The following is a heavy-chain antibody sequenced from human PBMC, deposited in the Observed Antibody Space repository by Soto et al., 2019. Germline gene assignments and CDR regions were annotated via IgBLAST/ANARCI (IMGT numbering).Heavy chain of an antibody. D-gene: IGHD2-15*01. Sequence: GGSLRLSCAASGFTFDDYAMHWVRQAPGKGLEWVSGISWNSGSIGYADSVKGRFTISRDNAKNSLYLQMNSLRAEDTALYYCAKDMGGWGTTAHPRGGFDYWGQGTLVTVSS. CDR1: GFTFDDYA. V-gene: IGHV3-9*01. CDR3: AKDMGGWGTTAHPRGGFDY. J-gene: IGHJ4*02. CDR2: ISWNSGSI.